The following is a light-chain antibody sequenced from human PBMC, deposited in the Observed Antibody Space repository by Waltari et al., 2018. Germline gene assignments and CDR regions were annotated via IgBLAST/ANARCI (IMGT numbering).Light chain of an antibody. CDR3: MQTLQTPYT. Sequence: SLPVTPGEPASISCRSSQSLLQSNGYNYLDWYLQKPGQSPQLLIYLGYNRASGVPDRFSGSGSGTDFTLKISRVEAEDVGVYYCMQTLQTPYTFGQGTKLEIK. V-gene: IGKV2-28*01. CDR2: LGY. J-gene: IGKJ2*01. CDR1: QSLLQSNGYNY.